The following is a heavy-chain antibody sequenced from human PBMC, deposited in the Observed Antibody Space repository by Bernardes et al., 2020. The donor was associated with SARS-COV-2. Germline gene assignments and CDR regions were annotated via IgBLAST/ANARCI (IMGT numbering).Heavy chain of an antibody. CDR1: GFTFSSYW. CDR2: INSDGSST. D-gene: IGHD3-22*01. J-gene: IGHJ4*02. V-gene: IGHV3-74*01. Sequence: GGTLRLSCAVSGFTFSSYWMHWVRRAPGKGLVWVARINSDGSSTSHADSVQGRFTIPRDNAKNTLYLQMNSLRAEDTAVYYCARDAGESTWLTMIVPPEGGYFDYWGQGTLVTVSS. CDR3: ARDAGESTWLTMIVPPEGGYFDY.